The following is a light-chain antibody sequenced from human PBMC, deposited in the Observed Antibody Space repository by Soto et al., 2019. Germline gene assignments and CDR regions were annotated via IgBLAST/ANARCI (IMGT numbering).Light chain of an antibody. Sequence: QSALTQPASVSGSPGQSITLSCTRTSSGVENYNLVSWYQHRPGKAPKLIIYEGSQPPSGVSDRFSGSKSGNTASLTLSGLRAEDEADYYCSSYAGAVVFGGGTKLTVL. CDR1: SSGVENYNL. CDR2: EGS. CDR3: SSYAGAVV. V-gene: IGLV2-23*01. J-gene: IGLJ2*01.